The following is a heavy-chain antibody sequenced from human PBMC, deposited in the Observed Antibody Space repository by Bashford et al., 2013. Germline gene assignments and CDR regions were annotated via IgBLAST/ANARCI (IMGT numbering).Heavy chain of an antibody. J-gene: IGHJ4*02. Sequence: ASVKVSCKTSGYTFISYGISWVRQAPGQGLEWMGWINTYNGNTNFAQKLQGRLSMTKDRSTSTAYMEVRNLTSNDTAVYYCARGAGDFGEYFDYWGQGTLVTVSS. CDR2: INTYNGNT. V-gene: IGHV1-18*04. CDR3: ARGAGDFGEYFDY. CDR1: GYTFISYG. D-gene: IGHD3-3*01.